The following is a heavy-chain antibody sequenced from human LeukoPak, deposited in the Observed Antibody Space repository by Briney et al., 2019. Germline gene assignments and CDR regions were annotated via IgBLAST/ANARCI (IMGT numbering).Heavy chain of an antibody. J-gene: IGHJ3*02. CDR1: GDSVSSNSAA. CDR3: ARDIRYFDWYPLAAGGAFDI. CDR2: TYYRSKWYN. Sequence: SQTLSLTCAISGDSVSSNSAAWNWIRQSPSRGLEWLGRTYYRSKWYNDYAVSVKSRITVIPDTSKNQFSLQLTSLAPEDTAVYYCARDIRYFDWYPLAAGGAFDIWGQGTMVTVSS. D-gene: IGHD3-9*01. V-gene: IGHV6-1*01.